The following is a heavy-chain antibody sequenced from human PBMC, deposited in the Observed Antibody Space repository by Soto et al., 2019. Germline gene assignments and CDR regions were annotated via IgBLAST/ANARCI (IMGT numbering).Heavy chain of an antibody. CDR1: GGSISNYY. CDR2: IFYSGST. CDR3: ARAHGNYYYGMDV. D-gene: IGHD4-17*01. Sequence: PSETLSLTCTVSGGSISNYYWSWIRQPPGKGLEWIGYIFYSGSTNYNPSLKSRVTISVDTSKNQFSLKLSSVTAADTAVYYCARAHGNYYYGMDVWGQGTTVTVSS. J-gene: IGHJ6*02. V-gene: IGHV4-59*12.